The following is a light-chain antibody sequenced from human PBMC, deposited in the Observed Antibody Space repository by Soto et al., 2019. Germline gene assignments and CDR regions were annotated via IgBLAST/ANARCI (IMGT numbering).Light chain of an antibody. V-gene: IGLV2-14*01. CDR2: EVY. J-gene: IGLJ3*02. CDR1: NSDVGGYDR. Sequence: QSALTQPASVSGSHGQSITISCTGTNSDVGGYDRVSWYQHHPGKAPKLLIFEVYNRPSGISDRFSGSKSGDTASLTISGLQAEDEADYYCISYIPSTTTHWVFGGGTQLTVL. CDR3: ISYIPSTTTHWV.